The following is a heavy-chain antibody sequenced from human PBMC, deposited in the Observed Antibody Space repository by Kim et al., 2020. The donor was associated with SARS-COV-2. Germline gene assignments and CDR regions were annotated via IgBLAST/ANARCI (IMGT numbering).Heavy chain of an antibody. D-gene: IGHD2-21*02. CDR2: ISYDGSNK. V-gene: IGHV3-30-3*01. Sequence: GGSLRLSCAASGFTFNSYAMHWVRQAPGKGLEWVALISYDGSNKYYADSVKGRFTISRDNSKNTLYLQMNSLRAEDTAVYYCARDRGGGDCCSMDVWGKG. CDR3: ARDRGGGDCCSMDV. CDR1: GFTFNSYA. J-gene: IGHJ6*03.